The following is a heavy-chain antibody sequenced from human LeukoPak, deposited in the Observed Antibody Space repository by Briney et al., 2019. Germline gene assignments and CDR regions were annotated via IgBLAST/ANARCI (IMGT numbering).Heavy chain of an antibody. CDR3: ARGDYGDYGYYYYYGMDV. Sequence: SETLSLTCTVSGGSISSGGYYWSWIRQPPGKGLEWIGYIYHSGSTYYNPSLKSRVTISVDTSKNQFSLKLSSVTAADTAVYYCARGDYGDYGYYYYYGMDVWGQGTTVTVSS. CDR2: IYHSGST. D-gene: IGHD4-17*01. V-gene: IGHV4-30-2*01. J-gene: IGHJ6*02. CDR1: GGSISSGGYY.